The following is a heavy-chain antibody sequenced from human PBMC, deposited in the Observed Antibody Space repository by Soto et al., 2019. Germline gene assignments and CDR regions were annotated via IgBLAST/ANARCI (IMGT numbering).Heavy chain of an antibody. CDR2: ISYSGST. CDR1: GGSVSSSDSY. Sequence: SETLSLTCIVSGGSVSSSDSYWGWIRQPPGKGLEWIGTISYSGSTYYNPSLKSRVTISVDTSKNQFSLKLSSVTVADTAVYYCARRRNISPGRENNWFDPWGQGTLVTVSS. V-gene: IGHV4-39*01. J-gene: IGHJ5*02. CDR3: ARRRNISPGRENNWFDP.